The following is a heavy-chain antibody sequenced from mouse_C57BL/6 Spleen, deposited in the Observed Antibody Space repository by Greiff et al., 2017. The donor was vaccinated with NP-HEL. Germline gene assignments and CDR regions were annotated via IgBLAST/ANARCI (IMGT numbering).Heavy chain of an antibody. Sequence: EVKLMESGPGLVKPSQSLSLTCSVTGYSITSGYYWNWIRQFPGNKLEWMGYISYDGSNNYNPSLKNRISITRDTSKNQFFLKLNSVTTEDTATYYCAREINYYGSSFDYWGQGTTLTVSS. CDR3: AREINYYGSSFDY. J-gene: IGHJ2*01. V-gene: IGHV3-6*01. CDR2: ISYDGSN. CDR1: GYSITSGYY. D-gene: IGHD1-1*01.